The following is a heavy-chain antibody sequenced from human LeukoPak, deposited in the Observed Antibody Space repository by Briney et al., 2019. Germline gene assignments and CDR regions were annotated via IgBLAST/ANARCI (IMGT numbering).Heavy chain of an antibody. CDR1: GYIYTSYW. D-gene: IGHD3-22*01. CDR3: ARYYYDSSGYYMSPIDY. CDR2: IYPGDSDT. Sequence: GESLKISCNSSGYIYTSYWIGWVRQMPGKGLEWMGIIYPGDSDTRYSPSFQGQVTISADKSISTAYLQWSSLKASDTAMYYCARYYYDSSGYYMSPIDYWGQGTLVTVSS. V-gene: IGHV5-51*01. J-gene: IGHJ4*02.